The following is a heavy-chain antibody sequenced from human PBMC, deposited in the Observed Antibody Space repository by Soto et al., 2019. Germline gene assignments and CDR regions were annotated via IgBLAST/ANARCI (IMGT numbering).Heavy chain of an antibody. D-gene: IGHD3-22*01. CDR1: GFTFSSYG. J-gene: IGHJ4*02. Sequence: GGSLRLSCAASGFTFSSYGMHWVRQAPGKGLEWVAVIWYDGSNKYYADSVKGRFTISRDNSKNTLYLQMNSLRAEDTAVYYCARDLKAMIVVGPLGYWGQGTLVTVSS. CDR3: ARDLKAMIVVGPLGY. CDR2: IWYDGSNK. V-gene: IGHV3-33*01.